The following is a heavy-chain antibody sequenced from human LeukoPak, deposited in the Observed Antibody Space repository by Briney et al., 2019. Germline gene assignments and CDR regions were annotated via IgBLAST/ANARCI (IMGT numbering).Heavy chain of an antibody. V-gene: IGHV3-30*18. Sequence: GGSLRLSCAASGFTFSSYGMHWVRQAPGKGLEWVAVISYDGSNKYYADSVKGRFTISRDNSKNTLYLQMNSLRAEDTAVYYCAKELGVAGFDYGGQGTLVTVSS. J-gene: IGHJ4*02. CDR2: ISYDGSNK. CDR3: AKELGVAGFDY. CDR1: GFTFSSYG. D-gene: IGHD6-19*01.